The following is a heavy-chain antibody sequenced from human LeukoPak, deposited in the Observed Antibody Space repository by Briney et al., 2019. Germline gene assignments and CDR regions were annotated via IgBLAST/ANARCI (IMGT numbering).Heavy chain of an antibody. Sequence: ASVKVSCKPSGYTFTSYGISWVRQAPGQGLEWMGWISAYNGNTNYAQKLQGRVTMTTDTSTSTAYMELRSLRSDDTAVYYCAREALTIFGVVIITGTFDYWGQGTLVTVSS. D-gene: IGHD3-3*01. CDR1: GYTFTSYG. V-gene: IGHV1-18*01. CDR3: AREALTIFGVVIITGTFDY. CDR2: ISAYNGNT. J-gene: IGHJ4*02.